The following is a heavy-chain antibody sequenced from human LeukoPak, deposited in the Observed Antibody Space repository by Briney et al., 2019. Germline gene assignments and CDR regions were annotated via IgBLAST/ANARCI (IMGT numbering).Heavy chain of an antibody. CDR3: ARDEIAVADL. Sequence: GASVKVSCKASGGTFSSYAISWVRQAPGQGLEWKGGIIPIFGTANYAQKFQGRVTITADKSTSTAYMELSSLRSEDTAVYYCARDEIAVADLWGRGTMVTVSS. D-gene: IGHD6-19*01. V-gene: IGHV1-69*06. CDR2: IIPIFGTA. CDR1: GGTFSSYA. J-gene: IGHJ3*01.